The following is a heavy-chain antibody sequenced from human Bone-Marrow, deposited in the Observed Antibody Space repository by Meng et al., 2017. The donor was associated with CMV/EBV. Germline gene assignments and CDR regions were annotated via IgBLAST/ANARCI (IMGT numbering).Heavy chain of an antibody. D-gene: IGHD6-6*01. CDR3: AKDSLKSRYSSSSGGADY. Sequence: GGSLRLSCAASGFTVSSNYMSWVRQAPGKGLEWVSVIYSGGSTYYADSVKGRFTISRDNSKNTLYLQMNSLRAEDTAVYYCAKDSLKSRYSSSSGGADYWGQGPLVTVSS. J-gene: IGHJ4*02. CDR1: GFTVSSNY. V-gene: IGHV3-66*01. CDR2: IYSGGST.